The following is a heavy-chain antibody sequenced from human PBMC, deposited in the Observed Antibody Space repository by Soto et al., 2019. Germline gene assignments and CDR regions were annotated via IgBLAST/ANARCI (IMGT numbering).Heavy chain of an antibody. J-gene: IGHJ4*02. CDR1: GFTFSSYW. V-gene: IGHV3-7*03. CDR2: IKEDGSEK. D-gene: IGHD6-13*01. CDR3: ARAIAAAGDY. Sequence: EVQVVESGGGLVQPGGSLRLSCAASGFTFSSYWMSWVRQAPGKGLEWVANIKEDGSEKFYVDSVKGRFTISRDNAKNSVYLPMNSLRAEDTAVYYCARAIAAAGDYWGQGTLVIVSS.